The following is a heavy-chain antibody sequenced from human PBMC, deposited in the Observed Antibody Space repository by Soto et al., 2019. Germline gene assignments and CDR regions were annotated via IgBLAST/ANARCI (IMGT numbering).Heavy chain of an antibody. CDR3: ARDQGHGYNSD. V-gene: IGHV1-69*12. Sequence: QVQLVQSGTEVKKPGSSVKVSSKSSGGTFSSSTIAGLQQAPEQGLEWIGGIIIIFGTTNYAQKFQGRVTITADESTSTAYMELSSLRSEDTAVFYCARDQGHGYNSDWGQGTLVTISS. CDR1: GGTFSSST. CDR2: IIIIFGTT. J-gene: IGHJ4*02. D-gene: IGHD5-12*01.